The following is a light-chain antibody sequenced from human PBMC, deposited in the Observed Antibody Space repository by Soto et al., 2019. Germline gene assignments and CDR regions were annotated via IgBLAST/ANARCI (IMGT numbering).Light chain of an antibody. CDR3: QYYVTSPT. V-gene: IGKV3-20*01. CDR2: AAS. Sequence: EIVLTQSPGSLSLSPWEGATLSCRASQSVNSSYLARLRQKPGQAPRLLIYAASSRPTGIPDRFSGSGSGTDFTLTISRLEPEDFAVYYCQYYVTSPTFGGGTKVDIK. CDR1: QSVNSSY. J-gene: IGKJ4*01.